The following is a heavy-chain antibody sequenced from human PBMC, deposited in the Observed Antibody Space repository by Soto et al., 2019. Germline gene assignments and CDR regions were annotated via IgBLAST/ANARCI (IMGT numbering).Heavy chain of an antibody. J-gene: IGHJ6*03. CDR3: AKQYYDFWSGYWYYYYMDV. CDR2: ISGSGGST. Sequence: GGSLRLSCAASGFTFSSYAMSWVRQAPGKGLEWVSAISGSGGSTYYADSVKGRFTISRDNSKNTLYLQMNSLRAEDTAVYHCAKQYYDFWSGYWYYYYMDVWGKGTTVTVSS. D-gene: IGHD3-3*01. V-gene: IGHV3-23*01. CDR1: GFTFSSYA.